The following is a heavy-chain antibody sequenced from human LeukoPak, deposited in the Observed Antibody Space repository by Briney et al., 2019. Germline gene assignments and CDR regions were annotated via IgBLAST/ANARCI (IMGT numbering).Heavy chain of an antibody. Sequence: SVKVSCKASGGTFSSYAISWVRQAPGQGLEWVGRIIPFFGIANYAHKFQGRVTITADKSTRTAYMKLSSLRSQDTAVYYCARDTYCGGDCYSYLDYWGQGTPVTVSS. J-gene: IGHJ4*02. CDR1: GGTFSSYA. V-gene: IGHV1-69*04. CDR3: ARDTYCGGDCYSYLDY. CDR2: IIPFFGIA. D-gene: IGHD2-21*02.